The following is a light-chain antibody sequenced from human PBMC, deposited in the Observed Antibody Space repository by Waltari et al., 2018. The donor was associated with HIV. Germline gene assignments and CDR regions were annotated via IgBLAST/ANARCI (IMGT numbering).Light chain of an antibody. CDR1: NIGSKG. Sequence: PSVSVAPGKTASITCEAANIGSKGVHWYQQKPGQAPILVIYYDSDRPSGIPERFSGSNSGNTATLTISRVEAGDEADYYCQVWHISTDHWVFGAGTKLTVV. CDR2: YDS. CDR3: QVWHISTDHWV. V-gene: IGLV3-21*04. J-gene: IGLJ3*02.